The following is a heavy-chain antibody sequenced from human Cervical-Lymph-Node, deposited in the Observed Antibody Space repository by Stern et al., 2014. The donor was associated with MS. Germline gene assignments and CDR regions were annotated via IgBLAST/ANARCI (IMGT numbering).Heavy chain of an antibody. Sequence: QVTLRESGPALVKPTQTLTLTCTFSGFSLTTRGMCVSWIRQPPGKALEWLAVICWDDDFYYNTSLKTRLSISKDTSKNLVVLTMANMDPVDTATYYCARFSRDFDSSGYPYYFDYWGPGALVTVSS. V-gene: IGHV2-70*13. CDR2: ICWDDDF. D-gene: IGHD3-22*01. CDR3: ARFSRDFDSSGYPYYFDY. CDR1: GFSLTTRGMC. J-gene: IGHJ4*02.